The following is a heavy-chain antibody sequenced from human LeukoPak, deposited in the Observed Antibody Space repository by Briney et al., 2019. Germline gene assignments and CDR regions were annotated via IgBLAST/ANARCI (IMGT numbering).Heavy chain of an antibody. V-gene: IGHV3-21*01. CDR1: GFTLSSYT. J-gene: IGHJ4*02. CDR2: ISRSSSYI. D-gene: IGHD3-9*01. CDR3: ARALNYDILTGYCDY. Sequence: GGSLRLSCAASGFTLSSYTMNWVRQAPGKGLEWGSSISRSSSYIYYADSVKGRFTISRDNAKNSLSLQMNSLRAEDTAVYYCARALNYDILTGYCDYWGQGTLVTVSS.